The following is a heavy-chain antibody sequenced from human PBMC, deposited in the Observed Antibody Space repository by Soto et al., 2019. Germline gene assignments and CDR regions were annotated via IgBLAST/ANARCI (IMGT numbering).Heavy chain of an antibody. CDR2: IYYSGST. CDR1: GXSISSGDYY. J-gene: IGHJ5*02. CDR3: ARDTSDYYDSSGFLLGHWFDP. V-gene: IGHV4-30-4*01. Sequence: LSLTCTVSGXSISSGDYYWSWIRQPPGKGLEWIGYIYYSGSTYYNPSLKSRVTISVDTSKNQFSLKLSSVTAADTAVYYCARDTSDYYDSSGFLLGHWFDPWGQGTLVTVSS. D-gene: IGHD3-22*01.